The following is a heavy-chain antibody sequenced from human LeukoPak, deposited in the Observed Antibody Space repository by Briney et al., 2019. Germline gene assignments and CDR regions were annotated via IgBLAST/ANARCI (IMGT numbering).Heavy chain of an antibody. D-gene: IGHD2-2*02. Sequence: GESLKISCKGPGYSFTSYWIGWVRQMPGKGLEWMGIIYPGDSDTRYSPSFQGQVTISADKSISTAYLQWSSLKASDTAMYYCARLGCSSTSCYTWGDDAFDIWGQGTMVTVSS. CDR2: IYPGDSDT. J-gene: IGHJ3*02. V-gene: IGHV5-51*01. CDR1: GYSFTSYW. CDR3: ARLGCSSTSCYTWGDDAFDI.